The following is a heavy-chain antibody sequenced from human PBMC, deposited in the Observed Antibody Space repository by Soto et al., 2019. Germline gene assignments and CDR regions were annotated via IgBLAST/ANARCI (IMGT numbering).Heavy chain of an antibody. CDR2: IYNSGST. D-gene: IGHD3-16*01. CDR3: ARGRMPTLD. J-gene: IGHJ4*02. V-gene: IGHV4-61*01. CDR1: GGSVSRGNNY. Sequence: QVQLQESGPGLVKPSETLSLTCSVSGGSVSRGNNYWSWVRQPPGKGLEWIGYIYNSGSTNYNPSLTGRVTISADTSKNQFSLRLSSVTAADTAVYYCARGRMPTLDWGQGTLVTVSS.